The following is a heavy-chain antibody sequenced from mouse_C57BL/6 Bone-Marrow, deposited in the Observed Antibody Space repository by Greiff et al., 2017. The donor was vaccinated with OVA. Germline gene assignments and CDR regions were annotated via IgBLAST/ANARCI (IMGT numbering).Heavy chain of an antibody. V-gene: IGHV1-80*01. CDR1: GYAFSSYW. CDR3: AREGYYGRCYFDY. Sequence: QVQLQQSGAELVKPGASVKISCKASGYAFSSYWLNWVKQRPGKGLEWIGQIYPGDGDTNYNGKFKGKATLTADKSSSTAYMQLSSLTSEDSAVDFCAREGYYGRCYFDYWGQGTAVTVSS. D-gene: IGHD1-1*01. J-gene: IGHJ4*01. CDR2: IYPGDGDT.